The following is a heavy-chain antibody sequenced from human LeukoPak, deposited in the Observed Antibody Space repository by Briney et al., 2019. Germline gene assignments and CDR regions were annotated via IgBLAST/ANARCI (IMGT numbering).Heavy chain of an antibody. Sequence: GGSLRLSCAASGFTFSSYSMNWVRQAPGKGLEWVSSISSSSSYIYYADSVKGRFTISRDNAKNSLYLQMNSLRAEDTAVYYCATYSSGWAEFDYWGQGTLVTVSS. CDR1: GFTFSSYS. CDR3: ATYSSGWAEFDY. V-gene: IGHV3-21*01. D-gene: IGHD6-19*01. J-gene: IGHJ4*02. CDR2: ISSSSSYI.